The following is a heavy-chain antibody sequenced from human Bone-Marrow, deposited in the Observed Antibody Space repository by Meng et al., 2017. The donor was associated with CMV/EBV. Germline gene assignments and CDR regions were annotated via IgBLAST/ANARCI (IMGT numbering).Heavy chain of an antibody. CDR2: INHGGST. V-gene: IGHV4-34*01. D-gene: IGHD1-26*01. CDR3: ARVQLYSGSYPDY. Sequence: SETLSLTCIVYGGSLSGYFWTWIRQPPGKGLEWIGEINHGGSTNYNPSLKSRVTISLDTSKNQLSLKLTSVTAADTAVYYCARVQLYSGSYPDYWGQGTLVTVSS. CDR1: GGSLSGYF. J-gene: IGHJ4*02.